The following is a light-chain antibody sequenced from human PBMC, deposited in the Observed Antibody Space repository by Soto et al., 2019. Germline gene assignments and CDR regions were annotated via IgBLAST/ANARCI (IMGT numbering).Light chain of an antibody. Sequence: QSALTQPASVSGSPGQSITISCTGTSSDVGGYGYVSWYQQHPNKAPKLIIYEVRNRPSGVSNRFSGSKSGNTASLTISSLQAYDDADYYCCSFTSSSTLVFGTGTKVTVL. CDR1: SSDVGGYGY. CDR2: EVR. J-gene: IGLJ1*01. CDR3: CSFTSSSTLV. V-gene: IGLV2-14*01.